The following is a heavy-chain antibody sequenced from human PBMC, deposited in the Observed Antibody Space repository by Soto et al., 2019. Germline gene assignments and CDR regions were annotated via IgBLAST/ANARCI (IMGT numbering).Heavy chain of an antibody. CDR2: IWYDGSNK. CDR1: GFTFSSYG. J-gene: IGHJ4*02. V-gene: IGHV3-33*01. D-gene: IGHD3-3*01. CDR3: ARDPTIFGVVSPPRY. Sequence: GESLKISCAASGFTFSSYGMHWVRHAPGKGLEWVAVIWYDGSNKYYADSVKGRFTTSRDNSKNTLYLQMNSLRAEDTAVYYCARDPTIFGVVSPPRYWGQGTLVTVSS.